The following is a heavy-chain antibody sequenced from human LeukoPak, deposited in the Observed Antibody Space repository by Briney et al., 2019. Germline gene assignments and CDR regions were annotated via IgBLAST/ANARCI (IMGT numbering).Heavy chain of an antibody. D-gene: IGHD3-3*01. Sequence: ASVKGSCKASGYTFTKYYMNWVRQAPGQGLEWMGIMHPTGDSTNYAQKFQGRVTLTRDTSTGTFYMELSSLTSEDTAVYYCARHDFDLPMIYSFFVHWGQGTLVTVSS. CDR3: ARHDFDLPMIYSFFVH. CDR2: MHPTGDST. CDR1: GYTFTKYY. V-gene: IGHV1-46*01. J-gene: IGHJ5*02.